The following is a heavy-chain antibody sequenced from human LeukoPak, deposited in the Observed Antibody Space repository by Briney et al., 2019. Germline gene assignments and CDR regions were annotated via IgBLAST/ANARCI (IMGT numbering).Heavy chain of an antibody. Sequence: PGGSLRLSCAGSGFIFSSYWMSWVRQAPGKGLEWVANIKQDGSEKYYVDSVKGRFTISRDNSKNTLYLQMNSLRAEDTAVYYCAKFGGETDWWDAFDIWGQGTMVTVSS. CDR3: AKFGGETDWWDAFDI. V-gene: IGHV3-7*03. CDR1: GFIFSSYW. J-gene: IGHJ3*02. D-gene: IGHD3-16*01. CDR2: IKQDGSEK.